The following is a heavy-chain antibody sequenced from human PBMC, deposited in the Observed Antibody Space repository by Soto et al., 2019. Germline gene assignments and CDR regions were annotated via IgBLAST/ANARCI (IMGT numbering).Heavy chain of an antibody. J-gene: IGHJ6*04. CDR2: IDPSDSYT. D-gene: IGHD2-8*01. V-gene: IGHV5-10-1*01. CDR3: ARGGIVLMVYAPYLNRENYYYGMDV. Sequence: PGESLKISCKGSGYSFTSYWISWVRQMPGKGLEWMGRIDPSDSYTNYSPSFQGHVTISADKSISTAYLQWSSLKASDTAMYYCARGGIVLMVYAPYLNRENYYYGMDVCGKAT. CDR1: GYSFTSYW.